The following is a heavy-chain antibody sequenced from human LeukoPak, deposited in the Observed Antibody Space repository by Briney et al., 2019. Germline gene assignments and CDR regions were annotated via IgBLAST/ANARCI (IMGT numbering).Heavy chain of an antibody. Sequence: GESLKISCKCSGYFFTNFWIAWVRQVPGKGLEWMGTIYPGDSDTRYSPSFQGQVTISADKSTSTTYLQWSSLKASDTAMYFCARPSDMSGTTLHWYFDLWGRGTPVTVSS. CDR1: GYFFTNFW. J-gene: IGHJ2*01. V-gene: IGHV5-51*01. D-gene: IGHD1-7*01. CDR2: IYPGDSDT. CDR3: ARPSDMSGTTLHWYFDL.